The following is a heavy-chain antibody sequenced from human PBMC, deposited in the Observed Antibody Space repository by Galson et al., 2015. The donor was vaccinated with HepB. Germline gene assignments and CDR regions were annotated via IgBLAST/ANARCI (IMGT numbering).Heavy chain of an antibody. J-gene: IGHJ4*02. CDR2: IKSKTDGGTT. D-gene: IGHD2-2*01. CDR1: GFTFSNAW. CDR3: TTIPKGSSTSCCYYFDY. V-gene: IGHV3-15*07. Sequence: SLRLSCAASGFTFSNAWMNWVRQAPGKGLEWVGRIKSKTDGGTTDYAAPVKGRFTISRDDSKNTLYLQMNSLKTEDTAVYYCTTIPKGSSTSCCYYFDYWGQGTLVTVSS.